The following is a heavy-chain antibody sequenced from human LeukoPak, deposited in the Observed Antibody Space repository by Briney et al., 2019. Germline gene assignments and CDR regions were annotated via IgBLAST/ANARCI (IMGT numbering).Heavy chain of an antibody. CDR1: GYTFTGYD. CDR2: INPNSGST. CDR3: ARGETAYDIFAFDL. Sequence: ASVKVSCKASGYTFTGYDMHWVRQAPGQGLEWMGPINPNSGSTNYAQKFQVRVTITRDTSISTAYMELSRLRSDDTAVYYCARGETAYDIFAFDLWGQGTLVSVSS. D-gene: IGHD3-9*01. V-gene: IGHV1-2*06. J-gene: IGHJ5*02.